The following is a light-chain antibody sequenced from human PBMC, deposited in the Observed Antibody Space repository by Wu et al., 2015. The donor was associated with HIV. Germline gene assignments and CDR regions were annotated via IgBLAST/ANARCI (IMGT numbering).Light chain of an antibody. J-gene: IGKJ5*01. V-gene: IGKV1-12*01. CDR2: AAS. Sequence: DIQMTQSPSSVSASVGDRVTITCRASQGISSWLAWYQQKPGKAPKLLIYAASSLQSGSHQGSAAVDLGQISLSPSAACSLKILTTYYCQQANSFPITFGQGTRL. CDR1: QGISSW. CDR3: QQANSFPIT.